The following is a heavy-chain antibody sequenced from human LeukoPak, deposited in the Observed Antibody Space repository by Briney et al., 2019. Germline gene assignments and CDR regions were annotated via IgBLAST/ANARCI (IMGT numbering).Heavy chain of an antibody. J-gene: IGHJ6*04. D-gene: IGHD3-10*02. CDR1: GFTXXTYG. CDR2: ISSSGSTI. CDR3: AELGXTMXGGV. Sequence: GFTXXTYGMGWVRQAPGEGLEWVSYISSSGSTIYYADSVKGRFTISRDNAKNSLYLQMNSLRAEDTAVYYCAELGXTMXGGVWGKGXTVTISS. V-gene: IGHV3-48*03.